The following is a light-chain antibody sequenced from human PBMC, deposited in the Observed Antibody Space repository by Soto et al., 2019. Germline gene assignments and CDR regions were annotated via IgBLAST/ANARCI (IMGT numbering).Light chain of an antibody. V-gene: IGKV1-16*02. CDR2: GAS. Sequence: DLQLTQSPSSLSASVGDRVTITCRASQDISISLAWFQQRPGKAPKSLIYGASTLQSGVPSKFSGSGCGTDFTLTINSLRPEDCATYYCQQYSHYPYTFGQGTKVEVK. CDR1: QDISIS. J-gene: IGKJ2*01. CDR3: QQYSHYPYT.